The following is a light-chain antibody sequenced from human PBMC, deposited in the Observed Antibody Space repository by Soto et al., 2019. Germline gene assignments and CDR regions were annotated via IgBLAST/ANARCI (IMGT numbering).Light chain of an antibody. CDR3: QHSTIYSDA. Sequence: DIQMTQSPSTLSGSVGDRVTITCRASQTMSSWLAWYQQKPGKAPKLLIYKASTLQSVVPSRLSGSGSGTEFTIPISSLQPDDFATYYSQHSTIYSDAFCQGTNV. V-gene: IGKV1-5*03. J-gene: IGKJ1*01. CDR2: KAS. CDR1: QTMSSW.